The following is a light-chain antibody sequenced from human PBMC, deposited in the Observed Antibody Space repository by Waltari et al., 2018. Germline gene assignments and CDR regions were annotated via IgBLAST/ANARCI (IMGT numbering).Light chain of an antibody. CDR2: GNN. CDR3: ATWDDSLGGLWV. CDR1: SFNIGSNS. Sequence: QSVLTQPPSASGTPGQRVTIPCSGSSFNIGSNSVHWYQQLPGTAPKLLLYGNNPRPSGVPDRFSGSKSGTSASLAISGLRSEDEAIYYCATWDDSLGGLWVFGGGTKVTVL. V-gene: IGLV1-47*01. J-gene: IGLJ3*02.